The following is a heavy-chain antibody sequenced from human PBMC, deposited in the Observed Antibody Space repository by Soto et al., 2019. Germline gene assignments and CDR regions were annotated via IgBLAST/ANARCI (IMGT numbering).Heavy chain of an antibody. D-gene: IGHD3-16*01. Sequence: GGSLRLSCAASGLTFSNYAMSWVRQAPGKGLEWVSSISGSGGDTYYADSVKGRFSISRDNSKNTLYLQMNSLRAEDTAVYYCARDGDVNTGFGKDYWGQGTLVTVSS. J-gene: IGHJ4*02. V-gene: IGHV3-23*01. CDR2: ISGSGGDT. CDR3: ARDGDVNTGFGKDY. CDR1: GLTFSNYA.